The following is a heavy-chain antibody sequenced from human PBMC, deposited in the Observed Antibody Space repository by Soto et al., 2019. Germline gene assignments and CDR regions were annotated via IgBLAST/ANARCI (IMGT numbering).Heavy chain of an antibody. CDR2: IDPSDSYT. CDR3: ARDPPWYNWNYGFYYGMDV. V-gene: IGHV5-10-1*01. CDR1: GYSFTSYW. D-gene: IGHD1-7*01. J-gene: IGHJ6*02. Sequence: PGESLKISCKGSGYSFTSYWISWVRQMPGKGLGWMGRIDPSDSYTNYSPSFQGHVTISADKSISTAYLQWSRLRSDDTAVYYCARDPPWYNWNYGFYYGMDVWGQGTTVTVSS.